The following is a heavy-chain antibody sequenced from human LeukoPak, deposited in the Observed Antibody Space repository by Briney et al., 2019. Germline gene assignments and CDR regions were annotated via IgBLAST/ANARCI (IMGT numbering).Heavy chain of an antibody. CDR1: GFTFGAYF. CDR2: ISSNEYDT. Sequence: GGSLRLSCSASGFTFGAYFMHWVRQAPGKGLQYVSSISSNEYDTYYADSVKGRFTISRDNSKNTLFLQMSNLRPEDTAVYYCVKDLNGTWSFDYWGQGTLVTVSS. V-gene: IGHV3-64D*06. D-gene: IGHD2-8*01. J-gene: IGHJ4*02. CDR3: VKDLNGTWSFDY.